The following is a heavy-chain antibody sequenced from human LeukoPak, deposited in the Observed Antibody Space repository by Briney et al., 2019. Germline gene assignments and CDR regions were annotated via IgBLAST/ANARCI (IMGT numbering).Heavy chain of an antibody. V-gene: IGHV3-30*01. Sequence: YDGSNKYYADSVKGRFTISRDNSKNTLYLQMNSLRAEDTAVYYCARGLTGAGDDYWGQGTLVTVSS. CDR2: YDGSNK. CDR3: ARGLTGAGDDY. J-gene: IGHJ4*02. D-gene: IGHD1-14*01.